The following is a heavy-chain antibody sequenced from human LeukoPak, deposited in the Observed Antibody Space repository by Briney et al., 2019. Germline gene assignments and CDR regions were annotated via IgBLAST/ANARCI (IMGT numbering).Heavy chain of an antibody. D-gene: IGHD3-22*01. CDR2: INPSVGST. J-gene: IGHJ3*02. CDR3: ARGHFYDSSSGYHDTFDM. V-gene: IGHV1-46*01. CDR1: GYSFTSYY. Sequence: WASVNVSCKASGYSFTSYYMHWVRQARGQGLEWMGMINPSVGSTSYAQKFLGRVTMTRDMSTTTVYMELSSLRYEDTAVYYCARGHFYDSSSGYHDTFDMWGQGTMVTVSS.